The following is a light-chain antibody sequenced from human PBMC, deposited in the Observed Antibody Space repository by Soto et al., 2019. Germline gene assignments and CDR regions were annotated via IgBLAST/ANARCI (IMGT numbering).Light chain of an antibody. J-gene: IGKJ5*01. CDR2: DAS. CDR3: QQRRSWQVT. Sequence: PGERATLSCGASQSVSSYLAWYQQKPGQAPRLLIYDASKRATGIPARFSGSGSGTNFTLTISSLEPEDFAVYYCQQRRSWQVTFGQGTRLEIK. CDR1: QSVSSY. V-gene: IGKV3-11*01.